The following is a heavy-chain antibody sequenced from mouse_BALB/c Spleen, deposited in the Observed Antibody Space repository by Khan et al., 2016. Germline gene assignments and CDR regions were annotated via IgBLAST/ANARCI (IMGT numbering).Heavy chain of an antibody. CDR3: ARKYYYVSSFYWYFDV. D-gene: IGHD1-1*01. Sequence: VQLKQSGPELVKPGASVKMSCKASGYTFISYVMHWVKQKPGQGLEWIGYINPYNDGTKYNEKFRGKATLTSDKSSSAAYMELSSLTSEDSAVXYCARKYYYVSSFYWYFDVWGAGTTVTVSS. CDR2: INPYNDGT. J-gene: IGHJ1*01. V-gene: IGHV1S136*01. CDR1: GYTFISYV.